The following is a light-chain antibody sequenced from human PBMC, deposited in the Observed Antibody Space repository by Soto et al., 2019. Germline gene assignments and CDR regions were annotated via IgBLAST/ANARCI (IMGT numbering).Light chain of an antibody. Sequence: EIVMTQSPATPSVSPGERATLSCRASQSVSSNLAWYQQKPGQAPRLLIYGASTRATGIPARFSGSGSGTEFTLTISSLEPEDFAVYYCQHYENTPPSVTFGPGTKVDIK. V-gene: IGKV3-15*01. CDR1: QSVSSN. CDR3: QHYENTPPSVT. CDR2: GAS. J-gene: IGKJ3*01.